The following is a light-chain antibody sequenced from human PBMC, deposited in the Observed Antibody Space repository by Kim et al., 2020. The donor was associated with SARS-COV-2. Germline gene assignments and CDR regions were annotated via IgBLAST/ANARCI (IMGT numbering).Light chain of an antibody. Sequence: DIQMTQSPSSLSASVGDRATITCRASQGISTYLAWYQQKPGKVPTLLIYAASTLQSGVPSRFSGSGSGTDFTLTISSLQPEDVATYYCKKYNSAPFTFGQGTKLEI. J-gene: IGKJ2*01. CDR1: QGISTY. V-gene: IGKV1-27*01. CDR3: KKYNSAPFT. CDR2: AAS.